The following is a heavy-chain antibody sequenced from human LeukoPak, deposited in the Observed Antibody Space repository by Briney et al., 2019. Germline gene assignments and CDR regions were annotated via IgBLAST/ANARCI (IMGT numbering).Heavy chain of an antibody. Sequence: ASVKVSCKASGYTFTSYDINWVRQATGQGLEWMGWMSPNSGNTGYAQKFQGRVTMTRDTSISTAYMELNSLKYEDTAMYFCAGGDYFGSQRGLADKYFFDPWGQGTLVTVSS. CDR3: AGGDYFGSQRGLADKYFFDP. CDR2: MSPNSGNT. D-gene: IGHD3-10*01. J-gene: IGHJ5*02. CDR1: GYTFTSYD. V-gene: IGHV1-8*01.